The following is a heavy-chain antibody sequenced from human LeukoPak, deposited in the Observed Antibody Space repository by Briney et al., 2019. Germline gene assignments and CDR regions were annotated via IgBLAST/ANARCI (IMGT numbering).Heavy chain of an antibody. CDR1: GGSISSYY. CDR3: ARLGSYWGAFDY. D-gene: IGHD3-10*01. Sequence: PSETLSLTCTVSGGSISSYYWSWIRQPPGKGLEWIGYIYYSGSTNYNPPLKSRVTISVDTSKNQFSLKLSSVTAADTAVYYCARLGSYWGAFDYWGQGTLVTVSS. V-gene: IGHV4-59*01. CDR2: IYYSGST. J-gene: IGHJ4*02.